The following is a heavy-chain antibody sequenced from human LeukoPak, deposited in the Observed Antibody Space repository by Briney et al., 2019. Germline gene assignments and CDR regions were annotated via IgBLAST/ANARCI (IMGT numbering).Heavy chain of an antibody. Sequence: GGSQRLSCAASGLSFSSYGMHWVRQAPGKGLEWVAFMGYDGSKKNYEDSVKGRFSISRDNSKNTLYLQMNSLRAEDTAVYYCAKEISYYDSRGYFEYWGQGTLVTVSS. CDR1: GLSFSSYG. CDR3: AKEISYYDSRGYFEY. CDR2: MGYDGSKK. V-gene: IGHV3-30*02. J-gene: IGHJ4*02. D-gene: IGHD3-22*01.